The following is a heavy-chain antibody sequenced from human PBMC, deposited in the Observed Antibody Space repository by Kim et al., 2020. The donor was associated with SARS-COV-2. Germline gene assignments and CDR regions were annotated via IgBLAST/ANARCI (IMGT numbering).Heavy chain of an antibody. CDR2: ISSSSSYI. CDR3: ARAHAGIVGATTTSYYYYGMDV. J-gene: IGHJ6*02. D-gene: IGHD1-26*01. V-gene: IGHV3-21*01. CDR1: GFTFSSYS. Sequence: GGSLRLSCAASGFTFSSYSMNWVRQAPGKGLEWVSSISSSSSYIYYADSVKRRFTISRDNAKNSLYLQMNILRAEDTAVYYCARAHAGIVGATTTSYYYYGMDVWGQGTTVTVSS.